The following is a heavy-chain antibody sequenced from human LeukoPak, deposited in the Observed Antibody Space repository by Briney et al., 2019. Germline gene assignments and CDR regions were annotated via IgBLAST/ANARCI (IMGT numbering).Heavy chain of an antibody. CDR3: ARQTGSGLFTLP. CDR1: GISISSSNSY. D-gene: IGHD3/OR15-3a*01. CDR2: IYYTGNT. J-gene: IGHJ4*02. V-gene: IGHV4-39*01. Sequence: SETLSLTCSVSGISISSSNSYWGWIRQPPGKRLEWIGSIYYTGNTHYNASIKSRVTISIDTSKNQISLRLTSVTATDTAMYYCARQTGSGLFTLPGGQGTLVTVSS.